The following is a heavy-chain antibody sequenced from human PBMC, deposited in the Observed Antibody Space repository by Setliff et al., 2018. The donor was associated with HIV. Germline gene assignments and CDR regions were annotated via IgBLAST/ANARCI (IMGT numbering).Heavy chain of an antibody. J-gene: IGHJ4*02. D-gene: IGHD1-7*01. CDR3: ARDARWNYVGFDY. CDR2: INNDGSTI. CDR1: GFTFSNYW. Sequence: PGGSLRLSCAASGFTFSNYWMHWVRQVPGKGLEWVSRINNDGSTIDYADSVKGRFTISRDNAKNSLYLQMNSLRAEDTAVYYCARDARWNYVGFDYWGQGTLVTVSS. V-gene: IGHV3-74*01.